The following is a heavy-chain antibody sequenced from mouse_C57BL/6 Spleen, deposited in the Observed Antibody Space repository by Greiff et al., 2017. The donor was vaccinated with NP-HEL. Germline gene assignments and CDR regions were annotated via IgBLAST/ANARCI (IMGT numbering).Heavy chain of an antibody. V-gene: IGHV1-26*01. D-gene: IGHD4-1*02. Sequence: EVQLQQSGPELVKPGASVKISCKASGYTFTDYYMNWVKQSHGKSLEWIGDINPNNGGTSYNQKFKGKATLTVDKSSSTAYMELRSLTSEDSAVYYCARQLGREDYWGQGTTLTVSS. J-gene: IGHJ2*01. CDR3: ARQLGREDY. CDR2: INPNNGGT. CDR1: GYTFTDYY.